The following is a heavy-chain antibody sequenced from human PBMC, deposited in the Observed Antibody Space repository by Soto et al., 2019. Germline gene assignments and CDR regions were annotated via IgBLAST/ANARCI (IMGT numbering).Heavy chain of an antibody. J-gene: IGHJ4*02. V-gene: IGHV4-59*08. CDR1: GGSISSYY. Sequence: SETLSLTCTVSGGSISSYYWSWIRQPPGKGLEWIGYIYYSGSTNYNPSIKSRVTISVDTSKNQFSLKLSSVTAADKAVYYCATSKGLGDFAYGGKGTWDPVSS. D-gene: IGHD3-10*01. CDR3: ATSKGLGDFAY. CDR2: IYYSGST.